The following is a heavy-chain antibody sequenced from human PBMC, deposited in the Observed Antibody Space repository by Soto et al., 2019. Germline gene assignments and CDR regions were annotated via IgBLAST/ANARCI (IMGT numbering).Heavy chain of an antibody. CDR2: IIPIFGTA. J-gene: IGHJ4*02. D-gene: IGHD3-22*01. CDR1: GGTFSSYA. CDR3: ARDLLPYDSSGFFDY. Sequence: SVKVSCKASGGTFSSYAISWVRQAPGQGLEWMGGIIPIFGTANYAQKFQGRVTITADESTSTAYMELSSLRSEDTAVYYCARDLLPYDSSGFFDYWGQGTLVTVSS. V-gene: IGHV1-69*13.